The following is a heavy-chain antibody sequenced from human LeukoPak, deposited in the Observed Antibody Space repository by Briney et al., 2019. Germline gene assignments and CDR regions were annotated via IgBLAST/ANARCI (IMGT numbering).Heavy chain of an antibody. V-gene: IGHV3-30*02. CDR2: IRYDGSNK. J-gene: IGHJ6*03. CDR1: GFTFSSYG. D-gene: IGHD6-13*01. CDR3: AKDSPDDSSRFYYYYYMDV. Sequence: PGGSLRLSCAASGFTFSSYGMHWVRQAPGKGLEWVAFIRYDGSNKYYADSVKGRFTISRDNSKNTLYLQMNSLRAEDTAVYYCAKDSPDDSSRFYYYYYMDVWGKGTTVTVSS.